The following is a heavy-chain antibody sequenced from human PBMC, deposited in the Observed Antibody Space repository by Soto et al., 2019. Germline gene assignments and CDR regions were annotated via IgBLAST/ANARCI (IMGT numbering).Heavy chain of an antibody. V-gene: IGHV4-38-2*01. CDR2: IYHSGST. D-gene: IGHD5-18*01. CDR1: VYSISSGYY. Sequence: PSETLSLTCAVSVYSISSGYYWVWIRQPPWKGLEWIASIYHSGSTYYNPSLKSRVTISVDTSKNQFSLKLSSLTAADPAVYYCAIGAAKAAPTELEPWCLGTMVTVSS. CDR3: AIGAAKAAPTELEP. J-gene: IGHJ5*02.